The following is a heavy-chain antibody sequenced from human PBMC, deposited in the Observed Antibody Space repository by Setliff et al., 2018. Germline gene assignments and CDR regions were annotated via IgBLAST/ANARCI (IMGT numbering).Heavy chain of an antibody. J-gene: IGHJ4*02. V-gene: IGHV4-39*01. Sequence: LSLTCSVSGGSISSGSYYWGWIRQSPGKGLEWIGGMYYSGSTYYNPSLKGRVTLSVDTTKNQFSLKLTSMTAADTAVYFCARHLLVQGTYHFDYWGQGSPVTVSS. CDR1: GGSISSGSYY. CDR3: ARHLLVQGTYHFDY. CDR2: MYYSGST. D-gene: IGHD3-10*01.